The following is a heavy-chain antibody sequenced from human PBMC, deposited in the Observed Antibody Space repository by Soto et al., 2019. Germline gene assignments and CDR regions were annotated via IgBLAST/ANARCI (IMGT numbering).Heavy chain of an antibody. J-gene: IGHJ6*02. Sequence: ASVKVSCKASGYSFDGYGMHWVRQAPGQRPEWMGWINTGNGDTKYAQKLQGRVTMTRDTSASTAYMELRSLRSDDTAVYYCARDRVTIFGVVIGRYYGMDVWGQGTTVTVSS. CDR3: ARDRVTIFGVVIGRYYGMDV. D-gene: IGHD3-3*01. CDR1: GYSFDGYG. V-gene: IGHV1-3*04. CDR2: INTGNGDT.